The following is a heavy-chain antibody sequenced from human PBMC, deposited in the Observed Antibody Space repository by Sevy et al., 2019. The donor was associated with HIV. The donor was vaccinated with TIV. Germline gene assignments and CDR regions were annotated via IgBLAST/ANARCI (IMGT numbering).Heavy chain of an antibody. Sequence: GGSLRLSCAASGFTFSSYWMHWVRQAPGKGLVWVSRINSDGSSTSYADSVKGRFTISRDNAKNKLYLQMNSLRAEDTAVYYCARDSEAYYYGSGNYGMDVWGQGTTVTVSS. CDR2: INSDGSST. D-gene: IGHD3-10*01. CDR1: GFTFSSYW. CDR3: ARDSEAYYYGSGNYGMDV. J-gene: IGHJ6*02. V-gene: IGHV3-74*01.